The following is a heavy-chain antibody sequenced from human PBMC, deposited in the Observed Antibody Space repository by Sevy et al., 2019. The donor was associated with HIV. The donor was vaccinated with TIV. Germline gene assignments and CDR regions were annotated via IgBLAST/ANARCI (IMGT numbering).Heavy chain of an antibody. V-gene: IGHV4-31*03. J-gene: IGHJ5*02. Sequence: SETLSLTCTVSGGSISSGGYYGSWIRQHPGKGLEWIGYIYYSGSTYYNPSLKSRVTISVDTSKNQFSLKLSSVTAADTAVYYCARGVLYYYDSSGYPQIDPWGQGTLVTVSS. D-gene: IGHD3-22*01. CDR3: ARGVLYYYDSSGYPQIDP. CDR2: IYYSGST. CDR1: GGSISSGGYY.